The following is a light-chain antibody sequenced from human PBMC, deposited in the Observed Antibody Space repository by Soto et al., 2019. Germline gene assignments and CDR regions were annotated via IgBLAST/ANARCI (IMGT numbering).Light chain of an antibody. J-gene: IGLJ2*01. CDR2: VNSDGSH. CDR3: QTWGTGIHV. CDR1: SGHSSYA. V-gene: IGLV4-69*01. Sequence: QLVLTQSPSASASLGASVRLTCTLSSGHSSYAIAWHQQQPEKGPRYLMKVNSDGSHNKGDGIPDRFSGSSSGAERYLTISSLQSEDEADYYCQTWGTGIHVFGGGTKLTVL.